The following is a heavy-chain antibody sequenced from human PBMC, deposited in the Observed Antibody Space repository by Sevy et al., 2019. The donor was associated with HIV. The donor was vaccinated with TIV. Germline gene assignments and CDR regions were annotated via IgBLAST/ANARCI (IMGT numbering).Heavy chain of an antibody. CDR2: INWNGGST. D-gene: IGHD3-3*01. CDR3: ARGSITIFGVVIVKDAFDI. J-gene: IGHJ3*02. Sequence: GGSLRLSCAASGFTFDDYGMSWVRQAPGKGLEWVSGINWNGGSTGYADSVKGRFTISRDNAKNSLYLQMNSLRAEETALYYCARGSITIFGVVIVKDAFDIWGQGTMVTVSS. CDR1: GFTFDDYG. V-gene: IGHV3-20*04.